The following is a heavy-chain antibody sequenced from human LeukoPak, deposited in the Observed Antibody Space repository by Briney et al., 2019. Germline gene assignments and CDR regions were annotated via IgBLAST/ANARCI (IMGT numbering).Heavy chain of an antibody. CDR1: GFTVSSYA. V-gene: IGHV3-23*01. CDR3: AKDLRRGYSYGYY. CDR2: ISGSGGST. D-gene: IGHD5-18*01. J-gene: IGHJ4*02. Sequence: TWGSLRLSCAASGFTVSSYAMSWVRQAPGKGLEWVSAISGSGGSTYYADSVKGRFTISRDNSKNTLYLQMNSLRAEDTAVYYCAKDLRRGYSYGYYWGQGTLVTVSS.